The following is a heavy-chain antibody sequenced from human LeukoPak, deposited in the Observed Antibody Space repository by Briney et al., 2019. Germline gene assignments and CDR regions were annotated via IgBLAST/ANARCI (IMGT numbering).Heavy chain of an antibody. CDR2: IYHSGST. J-gene: IGHJ3*02. CDR1: GGSISSGGYY. D-gene: IGHD6-6*01. V-gene: IGHV4-30-2*01. CDR3: ARDRGYSSSSRAFDI. Sequence: SETLSLTCTVSGGSISSGGYYWSWIRQPPGKGLEWIGYIYHSGSTYYNPSLKSRVTISVDRSKNQFSLKLSSVTAADTAVYYCARDRGYSSSSRAFDIWGQGTMVTVSS.